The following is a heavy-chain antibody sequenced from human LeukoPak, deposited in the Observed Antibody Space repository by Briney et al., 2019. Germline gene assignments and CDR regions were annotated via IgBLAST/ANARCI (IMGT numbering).Heavy chain of an antibody. CDR2: IYYSGST. CDR3: ARPYEGPGYYDSSGYYSFEY. D-gene: IGHD3-22*01. Sequence: SETLSLTCTVSGGSISSSSYYWGWIRQTPGKGLEWIGSIYYSGSTYYNPSLKSRVTISVDTSKNQFSLKLSSVTAADTAVYYCARPYEGPGYYDSSGYYSFEYWGQGTLVTVSS. V-gene: IGHV4-39*01. CDR1: GGSISSSSYY. J-gene: IGHJ4*02.